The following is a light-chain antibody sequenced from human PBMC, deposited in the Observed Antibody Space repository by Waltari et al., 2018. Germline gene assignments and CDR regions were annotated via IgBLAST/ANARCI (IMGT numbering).Light chain of an antibody. CDR1: TSDIGKYNL. J-gene: IGLJ3*02. CDR2: DVN. Sequence: QSALTQTASVSGSPGQAITISCSGTTSDIGKYNLVHWYQQHPGKAPTLIIYDVNKRPSGVSNRFSGSKSGNTAFLTISGLQSADEADYYCCSYAGSAISMFGGGTKVTVL. V-gene: IGLV2-23*02. CDR3: CSYAGSAISM.